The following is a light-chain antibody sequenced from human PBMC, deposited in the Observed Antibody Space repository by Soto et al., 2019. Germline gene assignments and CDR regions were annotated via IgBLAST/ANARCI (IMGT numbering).Light chain of an antibody. CDR3: HQYDNWPET. V-gene: IGKV3-15*01. CDR1: QSVTSD. Sequence: ETVMTQSPAILSVSPGERATLSCRASQSVTSDLAWYQQKPGQAPRLLIYGASTRATGIPARFSGSGSGTEFTLTISSLQSEDFAVYYCHQYDNWPETFGQGTKVEIK. J-gene: IGKJ1*01. CDR2: GAS.